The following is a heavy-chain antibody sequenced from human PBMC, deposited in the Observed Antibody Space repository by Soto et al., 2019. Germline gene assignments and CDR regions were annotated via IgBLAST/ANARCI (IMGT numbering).Heavy chain of an antibody. CDR1: GFTFSVHY. J-gene: IGHJ6*02. CDR3: ARVPIRFGAQYYYYDMDV. CDR2: TRNKANSYTT. V-gene: IGHV3-72*01. Sequence: GGSLRLSCAASGFTFSVHYMDWVRQAPGKGLEWVGRTRNKANSYTTDYAASVKGRFTISRDESKNSLYLQMNSLKTEGTAVYYCARVPIRFGAQYYYYDMDVWGQGTTVTVSS. D-gene: IGHD3-10*01.